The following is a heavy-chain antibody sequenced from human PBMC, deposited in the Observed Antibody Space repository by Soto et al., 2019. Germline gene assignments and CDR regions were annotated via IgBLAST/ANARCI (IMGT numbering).Heavy chain of an antibody. D-gene: IGHD2-21*01. V-gene: IGHV3-48*01. CDR1: GFTFTSYG. CDR3: ARDDSFAFDI. Sequence: GGSLRLSCAASGFTFTSYGMNWVRQAPGKGLEWVSYIRGTTHYADSVKGRFTISRDNARSSLYLQMNSLRADDTAVYYCARDDSFAFDIWGQGTMVTVSS. J-gene: IGHJ3*02. CDR2: IRGTT.